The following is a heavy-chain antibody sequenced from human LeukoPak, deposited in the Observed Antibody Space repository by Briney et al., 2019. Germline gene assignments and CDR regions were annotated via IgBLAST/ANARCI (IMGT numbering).Heavy chain of an antibody. Sequence: PSETLSLTCSVSGGSTSSTSYYWGWIRQPPGKGLEWIGSIYHSGSTYYNPSLKSRVTISVDTSKNQFSLKLSSVTAADTAVYYCAREDRIRGYSHVGFDYWGQGTLVTVSS. J-gene: IGHJ4*02. CDR3: AREDRIRGYSHVGFDY. D-gene: IGHD5-18*01. CDR1: GGSTSSTSYY. CDR2: IYHSGST. V-gene: IGHV4-39*07.